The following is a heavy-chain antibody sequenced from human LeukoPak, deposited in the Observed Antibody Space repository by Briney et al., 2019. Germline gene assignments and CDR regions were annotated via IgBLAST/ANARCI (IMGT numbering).Heavy chain of an antibody. CDR1: GFTFSSYS. CDR2: ISSSGSTI. D-gene: IGHD3-10*01. V-gene: IGHV3-48*04. Sequence: GGSLRLSCAASGFTFSSYSMNWVRQAPGKGLEWVSYISSSGSTIYYADSVKGRFTISRDNAKNSLYLQMNSLRAEDTAVYYCARVNSGSYYTAIYYYYGMDVWGQGTTVTVSS. J-gene: IGHJ6*02. CDR3: ARVNSGSYYTAIYYYYGMDV.